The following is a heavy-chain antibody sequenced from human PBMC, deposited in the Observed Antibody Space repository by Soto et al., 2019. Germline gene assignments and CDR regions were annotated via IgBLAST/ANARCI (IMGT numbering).Heavy chain of an antibody. CDR1: GYTFTSYG. Sequence: ASVKVSCKASGYTFTSYGISWVRQAPGQRLEWMGWISAYNGNTNYAQKLQGRVTMTTDTSTSTAYMELRSLRSDDTAVYYCARVWDYYDSSGYPWPFDYWGQGTLVTVSS. V-gene: IGHV1-18*04. J-gene: IGHJ4*02. CDR3: ARVWDYYDSSGYPWPFDY. D-gene: IGHD3-22*01. CDR2: ISAYNGNT.